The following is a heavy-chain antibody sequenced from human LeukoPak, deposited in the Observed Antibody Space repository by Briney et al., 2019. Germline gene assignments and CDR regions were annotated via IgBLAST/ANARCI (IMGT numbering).Heavy chain of an antibody. CDR1: GFTFSSYW. V-gene: IGHV3-7*01. CDR3: ARDGDGDIVVVPAAFYY. Sequence: GGSLRPSCAASGFTFSSYWMSWVRQAPRKGLEWVVNIKQDGSEKYYVDSVKGRFTISRDNAKNSLYLQMNSLRAEDTAVYYCARDGDGDIVVVPAAFYYWGQGTLVTVSS. D-gene: IGHD2-2*01. CDR2: IKQDGSEK. J-gene: IGHJ4*02.